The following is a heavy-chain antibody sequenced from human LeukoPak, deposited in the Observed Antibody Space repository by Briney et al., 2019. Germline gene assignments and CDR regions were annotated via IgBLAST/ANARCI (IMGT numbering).Heavy chain of an antibody. CDR1: GGSISSSSYH. V-gene: IGHV4-39*07. Sequence: TPSETLSLTCSVSGGSISSSSYHWDWIRQPPGEGLEWIGNIYYSGSTYYNPSLKSRVTISIDSSKSQFSLRLRSVTAADTAFYYCARASILVSSGYPLDYWAQGTLVTVSS. CDR3: ARASILVSSGYPLDY. D-gene: IGHD3-22*01. CDR2: IYYSGST. J-gene: IGHJ4*02.